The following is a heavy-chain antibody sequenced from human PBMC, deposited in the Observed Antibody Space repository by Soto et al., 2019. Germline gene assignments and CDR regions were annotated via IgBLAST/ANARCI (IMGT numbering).Heavy chain of an antibody. V-gene: IGHV4-30-2*01. CDR2: IYHSGST. CDR1: GGSISSVGYS. Sequence: QLQLQESGSGLVKPSQTLSLTCAVSGGSISSVGYSWSWLRQPPGKGLEWLGYIYHSGSTYYNPSHKSRVATSVARSKNQFSLKLSSVTAAHTAVYYCGRGSITIFGAPFDPWGKGTLVTVSS. CDR3: GRGSITIFGAPFDP. J-gene: IGHJ5*02. D-gene: IGHD3-3*01.